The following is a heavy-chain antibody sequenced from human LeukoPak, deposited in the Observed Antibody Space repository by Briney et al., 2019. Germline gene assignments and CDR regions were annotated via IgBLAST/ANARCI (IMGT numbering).Heavy chain of an antibody. CDR1: GYSISSGYY. CDR3: ARGETTVTTDY. Sequence: SETLSLTCTLSGYSISSGYYWGWIRQPPGKGLEWIGSIYHSGSTYYNPSLKSRVTISVDTSKDQFSLKLSSVTAADTAVYYCARGETTVTTDYWGQGTLVTVSS. V-gene: IGHV4-38-2*02. J-gene: IGHJ4*02. CDR2: IYHSGST. D-gene: IGHD4-11*01.